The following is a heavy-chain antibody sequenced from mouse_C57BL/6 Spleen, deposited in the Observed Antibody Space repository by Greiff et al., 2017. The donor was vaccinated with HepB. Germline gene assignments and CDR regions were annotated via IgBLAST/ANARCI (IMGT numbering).Heavy chain of an antibody. J-gene: IGHJ2*01. CDR3: AGEPYYGSSSYLDY. D-gene: IGHD1-1*01. CDR1: GYTFTSYW. Sequence: QVQLQQPGAELVKPGASVKLSCKASGYTFTSYWMHWVKQRPGQGLEWIGMIHPNSGSTNYNEKFKSKATLTVDKSSSTAYMQLSSLTSEDSAVYYCAGEPYYGSSSYLDYWGQGTTLTVSS. CDR2: IHPNSGST. V-gene: IGHV1-64*01.